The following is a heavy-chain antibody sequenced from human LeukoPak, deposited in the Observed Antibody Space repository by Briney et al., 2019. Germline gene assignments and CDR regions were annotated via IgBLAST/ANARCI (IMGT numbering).Heavy chain of an antibody. CDR3: AKDLGGWLTIADK. Sequence: GGSLRLSCAASGFTFSNAWMSWVRQSPGKGLEWVSGISGSGDSTYNADSVKGRFTISRDNSKNTLSLQMNSLRAEDTAVYYCAKDLGGWLTIADKWGQGTLVTVSS. V-gene: IGHV3-23*01. CDR1: GFTFSNAW. CDR2: ISGSGDST. J-gene: IGHJ4*02. D-gene: IGHD3-3*01.